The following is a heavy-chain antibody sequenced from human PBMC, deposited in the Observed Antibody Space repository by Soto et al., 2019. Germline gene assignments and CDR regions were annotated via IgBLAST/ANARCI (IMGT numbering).Heavy chain of an antibody. Sequence: SVKVSCKPSRGTFSSYAIRWVRQAPGQGLEWMGGIIPIFGTANYAQKFQGRVTITADESTSTAYMELSSLRSEDTAVYYCAEVVVVAATNWFDPWGQGTLVTVSS. V-gene: IGHV1-69*13. CDR3: AEVVVVAATNWFDP. CDR2: IIPIFGTA. D-gene: IGHD2-15*01. J-gene: IGHJ5*02. CDR1: RGTFSSYA.